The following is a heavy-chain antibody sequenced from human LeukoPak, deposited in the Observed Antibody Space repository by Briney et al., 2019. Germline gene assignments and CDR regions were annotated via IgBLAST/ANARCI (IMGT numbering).Heavy chain of an antibody. CDR2: ISGSGGST. J-gene: IGHJ4*02. V-gene: IGHV3-23*01. Sequence: GGSLRLSCAASGFTFSSYAMSWVRQAPGKGLEWVSAISGSGGSTYYADSVKGRFTISRDNSKNTLYLQMSSLRAEDTAVFYCAKVGPLWFGIYDYWGQGTLVTVSS. CDR3: AKVGPLWFGIYDY. CDR1: GFTFSSYA. D-gene: IGHD3-10*01.